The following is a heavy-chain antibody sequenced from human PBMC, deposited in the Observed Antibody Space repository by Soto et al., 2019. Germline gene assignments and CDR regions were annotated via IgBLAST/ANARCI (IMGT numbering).Heavy chain of an antibody. Sequence: QVQLVQSGAEVKKPGASVKVSCKASGYTFTSYGISWVRQAPGQGLEWMGWISAYNGNTNYAQKLQGRVTMTTDTSKSTAYMELRSLRSDDTAVYYCARDRSADLPYYYDSSGYRDYWGQGTLVTVSS. D-gene: IGHD3-22*01. CDR3: ARDRSADLPYYYDSSGYRDY. V-gene: IGHV1-18*01. CDR1: GYTFTSYG. J-gene: IGHJ4*02. CDR2: ISAYNGNT.